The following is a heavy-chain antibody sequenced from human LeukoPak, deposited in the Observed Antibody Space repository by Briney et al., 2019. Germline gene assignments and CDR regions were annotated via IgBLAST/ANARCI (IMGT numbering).Heavy chain of an antibody. CDR3: ARDRLIAAAGTVGY. Sequence: ASVKVSCKASGYTFTSYDINWVRQATGQGLEWMGWMNPNSGNTGYAQKFQGRVTITRNTSISTAYMELRSLRSDDTAVYYCARDRLIAAAGTVGYWGQGTLVTVSS. CDR1: GYTFTSYD. D-gene: IGHD6-13*01. J-gene: IGHJ4*02. V-gene: IGHV1-8*03. CDR2: MNPNSGNT.